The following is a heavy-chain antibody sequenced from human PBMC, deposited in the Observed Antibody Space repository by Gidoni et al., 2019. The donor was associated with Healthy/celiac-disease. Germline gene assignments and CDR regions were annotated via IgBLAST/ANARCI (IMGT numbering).Heavy chain of an antibody. V-gene: IGHV3-48*01. Sequence: EVQLVESGGGLVQPGGSLRLSCAASGFTFSSYSMNWVRQAPGKGLEWVSYISSSSSTIYYADSVKGRFTISRDNAKNSLCLQMNSLRAEDTAVYYCARDHCSGGSCYSLYYYGMDVWGQGTTVTVSS. CDR1: GFTFSSYS. CDR2: ISSSSSTI. J-gene: IGHJ6*02. CDR3: ARDHCSGGSCYSLYYYGMDV. D-gene: IGHD2-15*01.